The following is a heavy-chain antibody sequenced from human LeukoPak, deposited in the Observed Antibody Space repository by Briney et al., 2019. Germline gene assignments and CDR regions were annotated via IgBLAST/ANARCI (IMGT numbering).Heavy chain of an antibody. CDR2: FYPGDSDI. J-gene: IGHJ3*02. V-gene: IGHV5-51*01. Sequence: TSGESLKIPCKCPGYRFPTYWINWVRQMPGKGLECMGIFYPGDSDIRYSPSFQGQVTISADKSISTAYLQWTSLKASDTAMYYCARRGYCSGGSCFSAAFDIWGQGTMVTVSS. D-gene: IGHD2-15*01. CDR1: GYRFPTYW. CDR3: ARRGYCSGGSCFSAAFDI.